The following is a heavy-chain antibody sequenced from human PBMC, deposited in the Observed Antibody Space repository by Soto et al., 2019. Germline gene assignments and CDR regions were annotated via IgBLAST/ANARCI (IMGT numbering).Heavy chain of an antibody. V-gene: IGHV3-7*05. CDR2: IKDDGGDE. Sequence: EVQLVESGGGLVQPGGSLRLSCAASGFTFSPYWMSWVRQAPGKGLGWVAIIKDDGGDELYLEAVRGRFTISRDNAKKSLYLAMDSLRVEDTAVYYCAGGSGWISDTWGQGTLVTVSS. CDR1: GFTFSPYW. J-gene: IGHJ5*02. CDR3: AGGSGWISDT. D-gene: IGHD6-19*01.